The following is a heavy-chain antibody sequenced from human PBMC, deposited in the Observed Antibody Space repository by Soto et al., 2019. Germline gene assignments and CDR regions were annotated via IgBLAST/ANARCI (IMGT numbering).Heavy chain of an antibody. D-gene: IGHD3-10*01. CDR3: ARDSGYGSGASVNHYLDY. J-gene: IGHJ4*01. Sequence: VGSLRLSGAASGFIFSSYSMSWVRHTPGKGLEWVSSISGTGGNTYYTDSVKGRFTISRDNSRNILYLQMSSLRVDDTAVYYCARDSGYGSGASVNHYLDYWGHGTLVTVSS. CDR2: ISGTGGNT. CDR1: GFIFSSYS. V-gene: IGHV3-23*01.